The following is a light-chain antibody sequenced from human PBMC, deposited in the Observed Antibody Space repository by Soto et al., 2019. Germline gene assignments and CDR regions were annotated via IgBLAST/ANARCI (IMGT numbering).Light chain of an antibody. CDR2: DVN. Sequence: QSVLTQPASVSGSPGQSITISCTGATTDVDGYDYVSWYQQHPGQAPKLMIFDVNNRPSGVSGRFSGSKSGDTASLTISGLQAEDDGDYYCTSYTGSAPFEVCGSGTKSPS. J-gene: IGLJ1*01. CDR1: TTDVDGYDY. V-gene: IGLV2-14*03. CDR3: TSYTGSAPFEV.